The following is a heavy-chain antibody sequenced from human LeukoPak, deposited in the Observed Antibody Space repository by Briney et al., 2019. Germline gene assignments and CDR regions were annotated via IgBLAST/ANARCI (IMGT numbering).Heavy chain of an antibody. CDR1: GVSISSGGYY. D-gene: IGHD3/OR15-3a*01. J-gene: IGHJ5*02. V-gene: IGHV4-30-2*01. CDR3: ARVITSLWTGFDP. CDR2: IYHSGNT. Sequence: SETLSLTCAVSGVSISSGGYYWSWIRQPPGKGLEWIGYIYHSGNTYYNPSLKSRVTMSVDRSQNQFSLKLNSVTAADTAVYFCARVITSLWTGFDPWGQGTLVTVSS.